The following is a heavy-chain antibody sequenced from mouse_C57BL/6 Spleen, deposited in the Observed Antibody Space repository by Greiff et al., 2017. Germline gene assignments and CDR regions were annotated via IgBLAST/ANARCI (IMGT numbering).Heavy chain of an antibody. J-gene: IGHJ3*01. D-gene: IGHD2-3*01. CDR3: ARRGYNDGYYGFAY. V-gene: IGHV1-82*01. CDR2: IYPGDGDT. CDR1: GYAFSSSW. Sequence: VKLVESGPELVKPGASVKISCKASGYAFSSSWMNWVKQRPGKGLEWIGRIYPGDGDTNYNGKFKGKATLTADKSSSTAYMQLSSLTSEDSAVYFCARRGYNDGYYGFAYWGQGTLVTVSA.